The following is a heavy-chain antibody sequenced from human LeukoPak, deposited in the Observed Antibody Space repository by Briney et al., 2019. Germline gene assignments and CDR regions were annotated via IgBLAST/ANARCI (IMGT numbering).Heavy chain of an antibody. CDR1: GGSISSSSYY. D-gene: IGHD4-17*01. V-gene: IGHV4-39*07. CDR2: IYYSGST. J-gene: IGHJ6*03. Sequence: SETLSLTCTVSGGSISSSSYYWGWIRQPPGKGLEWIGSIYYSGSTYYNPSLKSRVTISVDTSKNQFSLKLSSVTAADTAVYYCARDFGDRHSLAVYYYYYMAVWGKGTTVTVSS. CDR3: ARDFGDRHSLAVYYYYYMAV.